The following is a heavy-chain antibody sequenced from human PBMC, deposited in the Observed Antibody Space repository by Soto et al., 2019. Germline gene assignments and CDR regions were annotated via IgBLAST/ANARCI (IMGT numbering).Heavy chain of an antibody. D-gene: IGHD3-9*01. Sequence: GASVKVSCKASGYTFTSYGISWVRQAPGQGLEWMGWISPYFGKANYAQKLQGRVTMTAGKSTSTAYMELSSLRSEDTAVYYCARVPDWRPDAFDIWGQGTMVTVSS. J-gene: IGHJ3*02. CDR3: ARVPDWRPDAFDI. CDR1: GYTFTSYG. V-gene: IGHV1-18*01. CDR2: ISPYFGKA.